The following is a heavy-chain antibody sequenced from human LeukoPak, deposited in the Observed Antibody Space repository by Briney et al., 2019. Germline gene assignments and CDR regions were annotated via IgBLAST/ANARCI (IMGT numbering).Heavy chain of an antibody. J-gene: IGHJ4*02. V-gene: IGHV4-34*01. D-gene: IGHD1/OR15-1a*01. CDR2: INDSGGT. Sequence: SETLSLTCAVYGGSFSGYYWSWIRQSPGRGLEWIGQINDSGGTDYNPSLKSRVTISIDTSKKQFSRRLRSVTAADTALYYCARETRTWNSFEYWGQGTAVTVSS. CDR3: ARETRTWNSFEY. CDR1: GGSFSGYY.